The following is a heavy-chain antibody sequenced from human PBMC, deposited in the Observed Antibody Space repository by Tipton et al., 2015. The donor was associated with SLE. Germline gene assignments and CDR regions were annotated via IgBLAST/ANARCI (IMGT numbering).Heavy chain of an antibody. CDR3: ARHLYNIGWNHFDY. Sequence: TLSLTCTVSDGSIRSTNYYWGWIRQPPGKGLEWIGSIFYTGSTYYNPSLKSRVSFSIDTSKHQFSLKLNSVTAADTAVYYCARHLYNIGWNHFDYWGPGTLVTVSS. CDR2: IFYTGST. D-gene: IGHD6-19*01. CDR1: DGSIRSTNYY. V-gene: IGHV4-39*07. J-gene: IGHJ4*02.